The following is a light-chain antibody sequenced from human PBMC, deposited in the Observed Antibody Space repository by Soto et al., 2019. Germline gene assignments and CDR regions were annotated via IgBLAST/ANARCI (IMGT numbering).Light chain of an antibody. Sequence: EIVMTQSPATLSVSPGERASLSCRAGQSVSSNVALDRHKPSQAPRPRIYGASASTTGTPATVRFSGSGTGFALIISSLRSEDFAVYFYQRYKNGTPLTFGRGTKVDIK. V-gene: IGKV3-15*01. CDR3: QRYKNGTPLT. CDR2: GAS. J-gene: IGKJ1*01. CDR1: QSVSSN.